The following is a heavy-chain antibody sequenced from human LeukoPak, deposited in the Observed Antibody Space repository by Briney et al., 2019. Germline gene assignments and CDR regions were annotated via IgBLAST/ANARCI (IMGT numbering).Heavy chain of an antibody. CDR3: ARASYGSGSFQHPDNWFDP. CDR1: GFTFSSYA. CDR2: IVGSGGST. J-gene: IGHJ5*02. Sequence: QPGGSLRLSCAASGFTFSSYAMTWVRQAPGKGLEWVSSIVGSGGSTFYADSVEGRFAISRDNSKNSLYLQMNSLRAEDTAVYYCARASYGSGSFQHPDNWFDPWGQGTLVTVSS. V-gene: IGHV3-23*01. D-gene: IGHD3-10*01.